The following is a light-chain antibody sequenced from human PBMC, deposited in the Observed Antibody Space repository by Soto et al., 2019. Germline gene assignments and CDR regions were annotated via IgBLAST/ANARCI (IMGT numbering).Light chain of an antibody. CDR2: LNSDGTY. CDR3: QTWGTGIVV. Sequence: QLVLTQSPSASASLGASVKLTCTLSSGHSSNNIAWHQQQPEKGPRYLMNLNSDGTYSKGDGIPDRFSASSSGAGRYLTISNLQSEDEADYYCQTWGTGIVVFGGGTKLTVL. CDR1: SGHSSNN. J-gene: IGLJ2*01. V-gene: IGLV4-69*01.